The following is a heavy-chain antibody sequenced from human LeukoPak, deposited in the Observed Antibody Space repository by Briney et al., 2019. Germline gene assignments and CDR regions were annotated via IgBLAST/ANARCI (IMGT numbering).Heavy chain of an antibody. CDR3: ARVGIAAANGNWFDP. CDR2: INPNSGGT. Sequence: ASVKVSCKASGYTFTGYYMHWVRQAPGPGLEWMGWINPNSGGTNYAQKFQGRVTMTRDTSISTAYMELSRLRSDDTAVYYCARVGIAAANGNWFDPWGQGTLVTVSS. D-gene: IGHD6-13*01. CDR1: GYTFTGYY. J-gene: IGHJ5*02. V-gene: IGHV1-2*02.